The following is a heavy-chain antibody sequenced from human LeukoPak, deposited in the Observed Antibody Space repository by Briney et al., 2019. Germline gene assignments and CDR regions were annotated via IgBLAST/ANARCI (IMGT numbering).Heavy chain of an antibody. CDR1: GFTFSSYA. Sequence: GGSLRLSCAASGFTFSSYAMSWVRQAPGKGLEWVSSIRNSGDNTNYADSVKGRFTISRDNSRDTLYLQMNSLRAEDTAVYYCARDIGTIDPFDYWGQGTLVTVSS. CDR2: IRNSGDNT. CDR3: ARDIGTIDPFDY. J-gene: IGHJ4*02. D-gene: IGHD3-10*01. V-gene: IGHV3-23*01.